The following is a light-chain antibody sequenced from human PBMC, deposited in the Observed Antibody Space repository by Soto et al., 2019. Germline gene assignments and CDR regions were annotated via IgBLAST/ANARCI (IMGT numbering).Light chain of an antibody. CDR2: DSS. CDR3: QQRSNWPLT. Sequence: EIVLTQSPATLSLSPGERAILSCRASQSVSRYLAWYQQKPGQAPRLLIYDSSNRATGIPARFSGSGSGTDFTLTISRLEAEDFEVYYCQQRSNWPLTFGGGTKVEIK. CDR1: QSVSRY. V-gene: IGKV3-11*01. J-gene: IGKJ4*01.